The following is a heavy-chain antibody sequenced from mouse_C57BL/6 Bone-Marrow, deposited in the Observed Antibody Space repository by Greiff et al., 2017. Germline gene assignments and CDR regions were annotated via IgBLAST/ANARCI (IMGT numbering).Heavy chain of an antibody. D-gene: IGHD3-2*02. CDR1: GYTFTSYW. CDR2: IDPSDSYT. V-gene: IGHV1-59*01. Sequence: QVQLQQPGAELVRPGTSVKLSCKASGYTFTSYWMHWVKQRPGQGLEWIGVIDPSDSYTNYNQKFKGKATLTVDTSSSTAYMQLSSLTSEDSAVSYCARGQGVAQATGDYFDYWGQGTTLTVSA. CDR3: ARGQGVAQATGDYFDY. J-gene: IGHJ2*01.